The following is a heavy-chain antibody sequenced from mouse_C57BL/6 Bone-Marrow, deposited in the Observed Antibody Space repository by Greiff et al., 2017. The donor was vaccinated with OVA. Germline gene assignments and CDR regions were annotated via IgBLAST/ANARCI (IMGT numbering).Heavy chain of an antibody. CDR1: GYTFTDYY. J-gene: IGHJ2*01. CDR2: IFPGSGST. V-gene: IGHV1-75*01. Sequence: VQVVESGPELVKPGASVKISCKASGYTFTDYYINWVKQRPGQGLEWIGWIFPGSGSTYYNEKFKGNATLTVDKSSSTAYMLLSSLTSEDAAVYFCARLDLPQSGFDYWGQGTTLTVSS. D-gene: IGHD1-3*01. CDR3: ARLDLPQSGFDY.